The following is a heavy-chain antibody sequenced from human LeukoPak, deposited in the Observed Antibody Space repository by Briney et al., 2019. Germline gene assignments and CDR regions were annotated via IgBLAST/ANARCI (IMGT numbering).Heavy chain of an antibody. CDR1: GGSISSYY. V-gene: IGHV4-59*01. CDR2: IYYSGST. CDR3: ARSGSFGDLQVGP. J-gene: IGHJ5*02. Sequence: PSETLSLTCTVSGGSISSYYWSWIRQPPGKGLEWIGYIYYSGSTNYNPSLKSRVTISVDTSKNQFSLMLSAVTAADTAVYYCARSGSFGDLQVGPWGQGTLVTVSS. D-gene: IGHD1-26*01.